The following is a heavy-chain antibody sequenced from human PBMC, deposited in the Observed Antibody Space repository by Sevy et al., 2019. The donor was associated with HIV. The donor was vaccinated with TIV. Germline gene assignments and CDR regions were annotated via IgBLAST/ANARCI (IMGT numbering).Heavy chain of an antibody. CDR1: GFTFSSYG. D-gene: IGHD3-22*01. V-gene: IGHV3-33*01. J-gene: IGHJ4*02. Sequence: WGSLRLSCAASGFTFSSYGMHWVRQAPGKGLEWVAVIWYDGSNKYYADSVKGRFTISRDNSKNTLFLQMNSLRAEDTAVYYCAMNYYASGGSSFFFDYWGQGTLVTVSS. CDR3: AMNYYASGGSSFFFDY. CDR2: IWYDGSNK.